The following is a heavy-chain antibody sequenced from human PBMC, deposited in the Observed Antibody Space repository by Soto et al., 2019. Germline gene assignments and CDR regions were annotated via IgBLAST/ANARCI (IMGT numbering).Heavy chain of an antibody. D-gene: IGHD3-22*01. CDR3: AKAGYYDSSGYVGWDY. Sequence: EVQLLESGGGLVQPGGSVRLSCAASGFTFSSYAMSWVRQAPGKGLEWVSAISGSGGSTYYADSVKGRFTISRDNSKNTLYLQMNSLRAEDTAVYYCAKAGYYDSSGYVGWDYWGQGTLVTVSS. V-gene: IGHV3-23*01. J-gene: IGHJ4*02. CDR2: ISGSGGST. CDR1: GFTFSSYA.